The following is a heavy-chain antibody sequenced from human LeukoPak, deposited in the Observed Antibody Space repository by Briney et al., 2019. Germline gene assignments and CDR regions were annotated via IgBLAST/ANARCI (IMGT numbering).Heavy chain of an antibody. CDR2: ISSSSSYI. CDR3: ARTQEGIAAAGKRYYYGMDV. Sequence: PGGSLRLSCAASGFTFSNYSMNWVRQAPGKGLEWVSSISSSSSYIYYADSVKGRFTISRDNAKNSLYLQMNSLRAEDTAVYYCARTQEGIAAAGKRYYYGMDVWGQGTTVTVSS. D-gene: IGHD6-13*01. CDR1: GFTFSNYS. J-gene: IGHJ6*02. V-gene: IGHV3-21*01.